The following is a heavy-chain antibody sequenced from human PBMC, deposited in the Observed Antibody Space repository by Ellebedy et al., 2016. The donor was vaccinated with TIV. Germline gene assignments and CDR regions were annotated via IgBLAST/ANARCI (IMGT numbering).Heavy chain of an antibody. CDR1: GFTFSSYA. CDR3: AKDIWGFGESYFDY. Sequence: GESLKISXSASGFTFSSYAMHWVRQAPGKGLEYVSAISSNGGSTYYADSVKGRFTISRDNSKNTLYLQMNSLRAEDTAVYYCAKDIWGFGESYFDYWGQGTLVTVSS. V-gene: IGHV3-64*04. CDR2: ISSNGGST. D-gene: IGHD3-10*01. J-gene: IGHJ4*02.